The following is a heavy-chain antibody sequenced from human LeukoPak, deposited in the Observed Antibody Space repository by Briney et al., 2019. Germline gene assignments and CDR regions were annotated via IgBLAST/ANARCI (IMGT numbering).Heavy chain of an antibody. D-gene: IGHD3-16*01. V-gene: IGHV3-30-3*01. CDR3: ARERLGSSPVDI. J-gene: IGHJ3*02. CDR2: ISYDGSNK. Sequence: PGGSLRLSCAASGFTFSSYWMSWVRQAPGKGLEWVAVISYDGSNKYYADSVKGRFTISRDNSKNTLYLQMNSLRAEDTAVYHCARERLGSSPVDIWGQGTMVTVSS. CDR1: GFTFSSYW.